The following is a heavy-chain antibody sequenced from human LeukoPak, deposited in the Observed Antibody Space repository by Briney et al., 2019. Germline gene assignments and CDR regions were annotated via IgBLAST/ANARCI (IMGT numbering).Heavy chain of an antibody. CDR2: IYYSGST. CDR1: GGSFSGYY. CDR3: ARSYLWELLGVAFDF. D-gene: IGHD1-26*01. V-gene: IGHV4-31*11. Sequence: PSETLSLTCAVYGGSFSGYYWSWIRQHPGKGLEWIGYIYYSGSTYYNPSLKSRVTISVDTSKNQFSLKLSSVTAADTAVYYCARSYLWELLGVAFDFWGQGTMVTVSS. J-gene: IGHJ3*01.